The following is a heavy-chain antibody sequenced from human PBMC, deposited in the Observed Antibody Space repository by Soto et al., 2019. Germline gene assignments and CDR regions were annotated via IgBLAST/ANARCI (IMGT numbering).Heavy chain of an antibody. CDR1: GGTFSSYA. D-gene: IGHD2-2*01. CDR2: IIPIFGTA. Sequence: QVQLVQSGAEVKKPGSSVKVSCKASGGTFSSYAISWVRQAPGQGLEWMGGIIPIFGTANYAQKFQGRVTITADESTSTAYMELSSLGSEDTAVYYCARQTVPYCSSTSCYYDYWGQGTLVTVSS. V-gene: IGHV1-69*01. CDR3: ARQTVPYCSSTSCYYDY. J-gene: IGHJ4*02.